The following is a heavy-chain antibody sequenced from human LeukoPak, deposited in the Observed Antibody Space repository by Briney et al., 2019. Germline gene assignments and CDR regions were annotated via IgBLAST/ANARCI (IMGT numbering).Heavy chain of an antibody. CDR2: TNPNSGNT. CDR1: GYTFTSYD. V-gene: IGHV1-8*01. Sequence: GASVKVSCKGSGYTFTSYDINWVRQANGQGLEWMGWTNPNSGNTGYAQKFQGRVRMTRNTYISTDYMELSSLRSEDTAEYYCPGENARGYSAYPIDYWGQGTLVTVSS. CDR3: PGENARGYSAYPIDY. D-gene: IGHD5-12*01. J-gene: IGHJ4*02.